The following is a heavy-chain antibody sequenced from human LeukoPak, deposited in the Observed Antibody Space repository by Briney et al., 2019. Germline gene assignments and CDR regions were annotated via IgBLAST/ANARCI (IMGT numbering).Heavy chain of an antibody. CDR3: ARANYRDAFDI. CDR2: INSDGSST. J-gene: IGHJ3*02. Sequence: GGSLRLSCAASGFTFSSYWMHWVRQAPGKGLVWVSRINSDGSSTSYADSVKGRFTISRDNAKNTLYLQMNSLRAEDTAVYYCARANYRDAFDIWGQGTMVTVSS. CDR1: GFTFSSYW. V-gene: IGHV3-74*01. D-gene: IGHD5-24*01.